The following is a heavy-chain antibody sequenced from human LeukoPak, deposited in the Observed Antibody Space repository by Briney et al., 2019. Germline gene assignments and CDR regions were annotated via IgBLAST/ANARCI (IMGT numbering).Heavy chain of an antibody. V-gene: IGHV4-30-4*08. D-gene: IGHD5-24*01. CDR2: IYYSGST. CDR1: GGSISSGDYY. CDR3: ARGSRDDYSLRFQWFDP. J-gene: IGHJ5*02. Sequence: SETLSLTCTVSGGSISSGDYYWSWIRQPPGKGLEWIGYIYYSGSTYYNLSLKSRVTLSVDTSQNQFSLKLRSVTAADTAVYYCARGSRDDYSLRFQWFDPWGQGTLVTVSS.